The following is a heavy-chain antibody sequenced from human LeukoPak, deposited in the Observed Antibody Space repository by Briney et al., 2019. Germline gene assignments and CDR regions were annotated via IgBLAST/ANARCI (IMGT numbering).Heavy chain of an antibody. CDR2: INAGNGNT. CDR3: ARTEGQLGPFDY. V-gene: IGHV1-3*01. D-gene: IGHD6-6*01. Sequence: ASVKVSCKASGYTFTSYAMHWVRQAPGQRLGWMGWINAGNGNTKYSQKFQGRVTITRDTSASTAYMELRSLRSDDTAVYYCARTEGQLGPFDYWGQGTLVTVSS. J-gene: IGHJ4*02. CDR1: GYTFTSYA.